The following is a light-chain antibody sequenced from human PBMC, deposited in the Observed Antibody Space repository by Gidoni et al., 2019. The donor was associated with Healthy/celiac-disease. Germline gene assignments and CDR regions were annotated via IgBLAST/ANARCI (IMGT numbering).Light chain of an antibody. CDR3: QQRSNWPRGT. CDR2: DAS. J-gene: IGKJ4*01. Sequence: EIVLTQSPATLSLSPGEGATLPCTSSQSITNNLAWYQQKPGQPPRLLIFDASTRATGVPARFSASGSGTDFTLTISSLDLEDFAIYYCQQRSNWPRGTFGGGTKLEIK. CDR1: QSITNN. V-gene: IGKV3-11*01.